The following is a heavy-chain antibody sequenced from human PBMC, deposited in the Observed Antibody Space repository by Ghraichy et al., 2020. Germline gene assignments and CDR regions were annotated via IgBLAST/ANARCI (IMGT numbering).Heavy chain of an antibody. CDR2: ISSSGTTM. CDR1: GFTFSSYE. Sequence: GGSLRLSCTASGFTFSSYEMNWVRQAPGQGLEWLSYISSSGTTMHYADSVKGRFTISRDNGKNSAYLQMSSLRAEDTAVYYCATSLLTGLTYHSFDIWGQGTMVTVYS. J-gene: IGHJ3*02. V-gene: IGHV3-48*03. CDR3: ATSLLTGLTYHSFDI. D-gene: IGHD2-21*02.